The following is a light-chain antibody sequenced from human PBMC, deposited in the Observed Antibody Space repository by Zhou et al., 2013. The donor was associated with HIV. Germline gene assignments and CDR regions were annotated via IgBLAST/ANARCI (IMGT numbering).Light chain of an antibody. CDR2: GAS. V-gene: IGKV3-15*01. CDR3: QQYNTWPYT. CDR1: ENISNK. J-gene: IGKJ2*01. Sequence: EIVMTQSPATLSVSPGERATLFCRASENISNKLAWYQQKPGQAPRFLIYGASTRATGTPARFSGGGSGTEFTLTISSTQSEDFAVYYCQQYNTWPYTFGQGTKLEIK.